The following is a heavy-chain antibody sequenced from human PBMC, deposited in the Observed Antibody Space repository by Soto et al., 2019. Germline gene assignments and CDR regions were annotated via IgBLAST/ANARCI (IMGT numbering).Heavy chain of an antibody. Sequence: PSLTCTVSGGSISSSSYYWAWIRQPPGKGLEWIGNIYYTGSTYYNPSLKSRVTISVDTSKNQFSLQLSSVTAADTAVYYCAYSSSSNAFDIWGQGTMVTVS. D-gene: IGHD6-13*01. CDR1: GGSISSSSYY. J-gene: IGHJ3*02. V-gene: IGHV4-39*05. CDR2: IYYTGST. CDR3: AYSSSSNAFDI.